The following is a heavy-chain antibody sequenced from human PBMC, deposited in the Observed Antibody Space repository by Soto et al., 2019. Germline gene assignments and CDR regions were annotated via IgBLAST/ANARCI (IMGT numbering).Heavy chain of an antibody. CDR3: ARDGHVEGMDV. D-gene: IGHD2-15*01. CDR2: IWYAGSNK. Sequence: LGLSCAASRFTLSSYVMHWVRDPRVTRPERVAGIWYAGSNKYYADSVKGRFAVSSDNSQNTLYVQMISLRAEDTAVYYCARDGHVEGMDVWGQGTTGTVAT. CDR1: RFTLSSYV. J-gene: IGHJ6*01. V-gene: IGHV3-33*01.